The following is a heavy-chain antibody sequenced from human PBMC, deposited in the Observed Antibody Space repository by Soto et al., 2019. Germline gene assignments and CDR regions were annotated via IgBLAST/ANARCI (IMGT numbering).Heavy chain of an antibody. D-gene: IGHD2-15*01. Sequence: ASVKVSCKASGYTFTSYAMHWVRQAPGQRLEWMGWINAGNGNTKYSQKFQGRVTITRDTSASTAYMGLSRLRSEDTAVYYCATERGSGRSGTRLGYYFDYWGQGPRVTVSS. CDR3: ATERGSGRSGTRLGYYFDY. V-gene: IGHV1-3*01. CDR2: INAGNGNT. J-gene: IGHJ4*02. CDR1: GYTFTSYA.